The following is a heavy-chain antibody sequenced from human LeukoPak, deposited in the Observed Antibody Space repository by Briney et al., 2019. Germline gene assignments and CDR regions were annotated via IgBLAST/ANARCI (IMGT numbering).Heavy chain of an antibody. J-gene: IGHJ4*02. CDR1: GFTFSSYA. CDR3: AAQPCSGGVCYLDY. D-gene: IGHD2-8*02. Sequence: GGSLRLSCAASGFTFSSYAMHWVRQAPGKGLEWVTVISYHARDQFYADPVKGRFTVSRDNSKNTLYLQMNSLRAEDSAVYYCAAQPCSGGVCYLDYWGQGTLVAVSS. CDR2: ISYHARDQ. V-gene: IGHV3-30*04.